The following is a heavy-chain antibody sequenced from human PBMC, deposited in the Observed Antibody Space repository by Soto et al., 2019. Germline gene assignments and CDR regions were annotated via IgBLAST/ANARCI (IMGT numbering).Heavy chain of an antibody. V-gene: IGHV4-59*01. CDR3: AGEGTYKNYYYYGMDV. J-gene: IGHJ6*02. Sequence: SETLSLTCTVSGGSISSYYLNWLPQPPGKGLEWIGYIYYSGSTNYNPSLKSRVTISVDTSKNQFSLKLSSVTAADTAVYYRAGEGTYKNYYYYGMDVWGQGTTVTVSS. CDR2: IYYSGST. D-gene: IGHD1-1*01. CDR1: GGSISSYY.